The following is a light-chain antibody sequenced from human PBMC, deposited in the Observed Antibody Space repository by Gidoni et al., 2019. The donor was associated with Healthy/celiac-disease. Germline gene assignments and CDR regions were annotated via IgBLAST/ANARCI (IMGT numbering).Light chain of an antibody. CDR1: STNTGAGYD. J-gene: IGLJ3*02. CDR2: GNS. CDR3: QSYDSSLSGLWV. V-gene: IGLV1-40*01. Sequence: QSVLTQPPSVSGAPGQRVPIPCTGSSTNTGAGYDVHWYQHLPGTAPKLLIYGNSNRPSGVPDRFSGSKSGTSASLAITGLQAEDEADYYCQSYDSSLSGLWVFGGGTKLTVL.